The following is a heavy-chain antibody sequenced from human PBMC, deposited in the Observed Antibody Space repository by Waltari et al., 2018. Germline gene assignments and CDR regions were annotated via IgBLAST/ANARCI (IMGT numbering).Heavy chain of an antibody. CDR3: AREVVPAAMPPSWYFDL. D-gene: IGHD2-2*01. J-gene: IGHJ2*01. CDR2: IYYSGST. CDR1: GGSISSGGYY. V-gene: IGHV4-31*03. Sequence: QVQLQESGPGLVKPSQTLSLTCTVSGGSISSGGYYWSWIRQHPGKGLEWIGYIYYSGSTYYNPSLKSRVTISVDTSKNQFSLKLSSVTAADTAVYYCAREVVPAAMPPSWYFDLWGRGTLVTVSS.